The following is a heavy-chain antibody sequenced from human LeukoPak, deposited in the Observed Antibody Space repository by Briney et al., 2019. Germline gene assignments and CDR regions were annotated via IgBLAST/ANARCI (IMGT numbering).Heavy chain of an antibody. CDR2: MNPNSGNT. J-gene: IGHJ5*02. CDR3: ARGPGPQDHYDFWSGRKSGLDP. Sequence: ASVKVSCKASGYTFTSYDINWVRQATGQGLEWMGWMNPNSGNTGYAQKFQGRVTITRNTSISTAYMELSSLRSEDTAVYYCARGPGPQDHYDFWSGRKSGLDPWGQGTLVTVSS. V-gene: IGHV1-8*03. CDR1: GYTFTSYD. D-gene: IGHD3-3*01.